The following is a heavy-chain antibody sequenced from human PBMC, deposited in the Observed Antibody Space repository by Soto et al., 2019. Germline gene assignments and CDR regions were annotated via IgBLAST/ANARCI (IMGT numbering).Heavy chain of an antibody. J-gene: IGHJ4*02. CDR1: GASITYGAYS. CDR3: DRGGGFDSFDY. CDR2: INHLETT. Sequence: QLQLHMSGSGLVKPSQTLSLTCTVSGASITYGAYSWSWIRQTPGKGLEWIGYINHLETTFYNPSFESRLTLSIDRTKNQFSLNLKSMSAADRAVYFCDRGGGFDSFDYWGQGILVTVSS. V-gene: IGHV4-30-2*01. D-gene: IGHD3-10*01.